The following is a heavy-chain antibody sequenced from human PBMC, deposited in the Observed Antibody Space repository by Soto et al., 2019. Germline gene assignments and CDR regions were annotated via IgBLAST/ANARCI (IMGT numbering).Heavy chain of an antibody. Sequence: QVQLQESGPGLVKPSETLSLTCTVSGDSISSYYWTWLRQPPGKGLEWIGYVYYSGSTSYNPSLKSRVTISVDVSKKQFSLKVNSVTAADTAVYYCARGRQLEYYFDYWGQGTLVTVSS. D-gene: IGHD6-13*01. CDR2: VYYSGST. V-gene: IGHV4-59*12. J-gene: IGHJ4*02. CDR1: GDSISSYY. CDR3: ARGRQLEYYFDY.